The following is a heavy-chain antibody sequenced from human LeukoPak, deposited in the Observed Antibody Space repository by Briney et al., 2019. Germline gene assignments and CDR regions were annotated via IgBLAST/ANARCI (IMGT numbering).Heavy chain of an antibody. D-gene: IGHD4-17*01. V-gene: IGHV3-48*02. J-gene: IGHJ4*02. Sequence: GGSLRLSCAASGFSFGTYNMNWVRQAPGKGLEWISHIRDSGDPIYHAGSVKGRFTISRDNAKSSLYLQMNSLRDEDTAVYYCARDNDYGFDYWGQGTLVTVSS. CDR1: GFSFGTYN. CDR2: IRDSGDPI. CDR3: ARDNDYGFDY.